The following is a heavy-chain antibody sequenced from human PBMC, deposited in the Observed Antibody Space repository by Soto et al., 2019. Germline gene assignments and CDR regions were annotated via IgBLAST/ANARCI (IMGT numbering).Heavy chain of an antibody. V-gene: IGHV3-48*03. J-gene: IGHJ4*02. CDR3: ARSVDTAMVNYFDY. D-gene: IGHD5-18*01. CDR2: ISSSGSTI. Sequence: TGGSLRLSCAASGFTFSSYEMNWVRQAPGKGLEWVSYISSSGSTIYYADSVKGRFTISRDNAKNSLYLQMNSLRAEDTAVYYCARSVDTAMVNYFDYWGQGTLVTVSS. CDR1: GFTFSSYE.